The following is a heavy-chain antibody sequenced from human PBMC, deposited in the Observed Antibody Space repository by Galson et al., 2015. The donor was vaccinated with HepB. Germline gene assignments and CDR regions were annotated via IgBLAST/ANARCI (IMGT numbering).Heavy chain of an antibody. D-gene: IGHD5-24*01. J-gene: IGHJ4*02. CDR1: GFTFDDYA. CDR3: AKEMGDGYNHWLSFDY. Sequence: SLRLSCAASGFTFDDYAMHWVRQAPGKGLEWVSLISWDGGSTYYADSVKGRFTISRDNSKNSLYLQMNSLRAEDTALYYCAKEMGDGYNHWLSFDYWGQGTLVTVSS. V-gene: IGHV3-43D*03. CDR2: ISWDGGST.